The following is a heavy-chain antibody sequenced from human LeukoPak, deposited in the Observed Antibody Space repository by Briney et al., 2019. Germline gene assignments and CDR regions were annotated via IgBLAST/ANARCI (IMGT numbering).Heavy chain of an antibody. D-gene: IGHD2-15*01. CDR1: GFTFSNYA. CDR2: ISSSGSHT. Sequence: PGGSLRLSRAASGFTFSNYAMTWVRQAPGKGLEWVSSISSSGSHTYYADSVKGRFTISRDNSKNTLYLQMNSLRVEDTAVFYCAKLISSATNYWGQGTLVTVSS. V-gene: IGHV3-23*01. J-gene: IGHJ4*02. CDR3: AKLISSATNY.